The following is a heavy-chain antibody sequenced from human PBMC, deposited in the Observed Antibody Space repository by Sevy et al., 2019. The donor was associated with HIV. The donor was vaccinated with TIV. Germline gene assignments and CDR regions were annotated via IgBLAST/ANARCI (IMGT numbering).Heavy chain of an antibody. V-gene: IGHV1-69*13. CDR1: GGTFSSYA. CDR2: IIPIFGTA. D-gene: IGHD5-12*01. Sequence: ASVKVSCKASGGTFSSYAISWVRQAPGQGLEWMGGIIPIFGTANYAQKFQGRVTITADEPTSTAYMELSSLRSEDTAVYYCASSLRSSNWFDPWGQGTLVTVSS. CDR3: ASSLRSSNWFDP. J-gene: IGHJ5*02.